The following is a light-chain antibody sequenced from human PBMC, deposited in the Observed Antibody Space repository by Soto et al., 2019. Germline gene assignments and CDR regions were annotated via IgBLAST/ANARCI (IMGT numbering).Light chain of an antibody. V-gene: IGLV2-14*01. CDR1: SSDVGGYNY. Sequence: QSALTQPASVSGSPGQSITISCTGTSSDVGGYNYVSWYQQHPGKAPKLMIYDVSNRPSGVSNRFSDSKSGNTASLTISGLQAEDEADYYCSSYTSSSTLVVFGGATKLTVL. CDR2: DVS. CDR3: SSYTSSSTLVV. J-gene: IGLJ2*01.